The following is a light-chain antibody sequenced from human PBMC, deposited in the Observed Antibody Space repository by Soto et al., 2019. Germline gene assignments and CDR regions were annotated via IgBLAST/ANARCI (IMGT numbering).Light chain of an antibody. CDR1: TSDVGGYEY. J-gene: IGLJ1*01. Sequence: QPVLTQPRSVSGSPGQSVTISCTGTTSDVGGYEYVSWYQQHPGKAPKLMIYEGSKRPSGVSNRFSGSKSGNTASLTISGLQAEDEADYYCCSYAGSSTWVFGTGTKLTVL. CDR3: CSYAGSSTWV. CDR2: EGS. V-gene: IGLV2-23*01.